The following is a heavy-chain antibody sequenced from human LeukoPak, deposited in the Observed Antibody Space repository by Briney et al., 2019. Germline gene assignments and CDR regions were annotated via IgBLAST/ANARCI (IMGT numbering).Heavy chain of an antibody. Sequence: PSETLSLTCAVYGGSFSGYYWSWIRQPPGKGLEWIGEINHSGSTNYNPSLKSRVTISVDTSKNQFSLKLSSVTAADTAVYYCARGPIVGATRGLWDFDYWGQGTLVTVSS. V-gene: IGHV4-34*01. J-gene: IGHJ4*02. CDR1: GGSFSGYY. D-gene: IGHD1-26*01. CDR2: INHSGST. CDR3: ARGPIVGATRGLWDFDY.